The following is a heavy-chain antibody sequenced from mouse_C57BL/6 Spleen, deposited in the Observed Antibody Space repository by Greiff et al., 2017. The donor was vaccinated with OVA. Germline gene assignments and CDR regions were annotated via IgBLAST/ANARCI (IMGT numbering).Heavy chain of an antibody. CDR2: IDPSDSYT. Sequence: VQLQQPGAELVMPGASVKLSCKASGYTFTSYWMHWVKQRPGQGLEWIGEIDPSDSYTNYNQKFKGKSTLTVDKSSSTAYMQLSSLTSEDSAVYYCARYDPDSFDYWGQGTTLTVSS. CDR3: ARYDPDSFDY. J-gene: IGHJ2*01. V-gene: IGHV1-69*01. D-gene: IGHD2-3*01. CDR1: GYTFTSYW.